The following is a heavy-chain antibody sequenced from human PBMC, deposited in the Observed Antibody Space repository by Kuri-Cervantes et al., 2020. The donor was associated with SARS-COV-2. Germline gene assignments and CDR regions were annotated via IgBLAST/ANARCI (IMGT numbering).Heavy chain of an antibody. J-gene: IGHJ4*02. CDR2: IKQDGSEK. CDR1: GLTFSSYW. CDR3: ARDRRPHMYDILTGYFRPFDY. V-gene: IGHV3-7*05. D-gene: IGHD3-9*01. Sequence: GESLKISCAASGLTFSSYWMHWVRQAPGKGLEWVANIKQDGSEKYYVDSVKGRFTISRDNAKNSLYLQMNSLRAEDTAVYYCARDRRPHMYDILTGYFRPFDYWGQGTLVTVSS.